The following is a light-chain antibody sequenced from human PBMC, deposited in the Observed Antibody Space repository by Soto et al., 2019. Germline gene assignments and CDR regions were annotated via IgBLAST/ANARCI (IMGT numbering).Light chain of an antibody. CDR2: AAS. J-gene: IGKJ1*01. Sequence: DIQMTQSPSSLSASVGDRVTITCRASQPITNYLNWYQQKPGNAPKLLIYAASSLQSGVPSRFSGSGSGTDFTLTISSLQPEDFVTYYCQQSYSTWWTFGQGTKVEIK. CDR3: QQSYSTWWT. CDR1: QPITNY. V-gene: IGKV1-39*01.